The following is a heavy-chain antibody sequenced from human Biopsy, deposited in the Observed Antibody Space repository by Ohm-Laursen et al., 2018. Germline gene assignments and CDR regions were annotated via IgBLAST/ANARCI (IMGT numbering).Heavy chain of an antibody. CDR2: ISYTGGI. D-gene: IGHD2-2*01. CDR1: YGSISGYH. V-gene: IGHV4-59*01. J-gene: IGHJ4*02. CDR3: ARMPHFDY. Sequence: SETLSLTWAVTYGSISGYHWSWIRKSPGKGLEWLAYISYTGGISSNPSLNGRATMSLDTSKNQFSLRLIYVTAADTAVYYCARMPHFDYWGQGNLVTVSS.